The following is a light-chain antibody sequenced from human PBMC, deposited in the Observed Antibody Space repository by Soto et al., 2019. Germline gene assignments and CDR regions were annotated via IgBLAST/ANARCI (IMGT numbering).Light chain of an antibody. CDR2: GAS. V-gene: IGKV3-20*01. CDR1: QSVSSKY. J-gene: IGKJ3*01. CDR3: QQYGSSLFT. Sequence: DIVLTQSPGTLSLSPGERATLSCRASQSVSSKYLAWYQQKPGQAPRVLIYGASLRATGIPERFSGGGSGTAFSLTITRLEPEDFAVYYGQQYGSSLFTFGPGTKVDIK.